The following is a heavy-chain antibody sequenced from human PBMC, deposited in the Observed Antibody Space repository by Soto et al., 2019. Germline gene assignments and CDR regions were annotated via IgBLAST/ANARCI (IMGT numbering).Heavy chain of an antibody. CDR1: GFTFSDHY. D-gene: IGHD6-13*01. J-gene: IGHJ3*02. CDR2: TRNKANSYTT. V-gene: IGHV3-72*01. Sequence: GGSLRLSCAASGFTFSDHYMDWVRQAPGKGLEWVGRTRNKANSYTTEYAASVKGRFTISRDDSKNSLYLQMNSLKTEDTAVYYCATVTIAAADDAFDIWGQVTMVTVSS. CDR3: ATVTIAAADDAFDI.